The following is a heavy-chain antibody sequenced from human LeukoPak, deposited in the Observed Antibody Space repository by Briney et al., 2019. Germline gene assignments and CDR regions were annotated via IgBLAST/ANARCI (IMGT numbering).Heavy chain of an antibody. CDR1: GFTFSSYG. D-gene: IGHD1-1*01. CDR2: IRCDGSNK. CDR3: AKVAGTTTNYYMDV. J-gene: IGHJ6*03. V-gene: IGHV3-30*02. Sequence: GGSLRLSCAASGFTFSSYGMHWVRQAPGKGLEWVAFIRCDGSNKYYADSVKGRFTISRDNSKNTLYLQMNSLRAEDTAVYYCAKVAGTTTNYYMDVWGKGTTVTVSS.